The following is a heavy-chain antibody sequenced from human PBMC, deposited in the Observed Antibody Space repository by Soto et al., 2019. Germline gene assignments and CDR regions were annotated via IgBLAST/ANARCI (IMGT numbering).Heavy chain of an antibody. J-gene: IGHJ3*02. V-gene: IGHV1-2*04. CDR3: AREERWLQLRNAFDI. CDR2: INPNSGGT. D-gene: IGHD5-12*01. CDR1: GYTVTGYY. Sequence: ASVKVSCKASGYTVTGYYMHWVRQAPGQGLEWMGWINPNSGGTNYAQKFQGWVTMTRDTSISTAYMELSRLRSDDTAVYYCAREERWLQLRNAFDIWGQGTMVTVSS.